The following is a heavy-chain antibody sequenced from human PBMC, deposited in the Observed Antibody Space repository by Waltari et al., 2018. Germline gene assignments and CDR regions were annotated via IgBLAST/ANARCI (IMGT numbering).Heavy chain of an antibody. D-gene: IGHD1-20*01. CDR1: GFTSSDYW. CDR2: FNSDGSET. CDR3: TRDHNWNLFDY. V-gene: IGHV3-74*01. Sequence: EVQLVESGGRLVQPGGSLRLSCAVSGFTSSDYWFHWVRQAPGKGLVWVSRFNSDGSETVYAYSVKGRFTISRDNAKNTVYLQMDSLTAEDTAVYYCTRDHNWNLFDYWGQGTLVTVSS. J-gene: IGHJ4*02.